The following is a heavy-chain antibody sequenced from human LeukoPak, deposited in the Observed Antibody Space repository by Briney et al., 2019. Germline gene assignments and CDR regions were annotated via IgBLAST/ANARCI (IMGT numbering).Heavy chain of an antibody. D-gene: IGHD6-13*01. Sequence: SQTLSLTWAISGDSVSSNSVAWNWIRQSPSRGLEWLGRTYYRSKWYNDYAVSVKGRITINPDTSKNQFSLQLNSVTPEDSAVYYCARLGIATAPGDYWGQGTLVTVSS. V-gene: IGHV6-1*01. CDR1: GDSVSSNSVA. J-gene: IGHJ4*02. CDR2: TYYRSKWYN. CDR3: ARLGIATAPGDY.